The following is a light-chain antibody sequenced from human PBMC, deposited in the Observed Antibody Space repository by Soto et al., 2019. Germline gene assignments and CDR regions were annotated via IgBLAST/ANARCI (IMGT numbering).Light chain of an antibody. CDR1: QSVSSSY. Sequence: EIVLTQSPGTLSLSPGERATLSCRASQSVSSSYLAWYQQKPGQAPRLLIYGASSRAAGIPDRFSGSGSGTAFTLTISRLEPEDFAVYYWQQYGSSLYTFGQGTKLEIK. CDR2: GAS. J-gene: IGKJ2*01. CDR3: QQYGSSLYT. V-gene: IGKV3-20*01.